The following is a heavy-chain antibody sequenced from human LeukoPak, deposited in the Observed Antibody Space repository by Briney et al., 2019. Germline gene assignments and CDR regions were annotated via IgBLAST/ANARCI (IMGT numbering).Heavy chain of an antibody. CDR2: ISHVGGT. CDR1: GFTFSDYA. D-gene: IGHD3-22*01. J-gene: IGHJ4*02. Sequence: GGSLRLSCAASGFTFSDYAMSWVRQAPEKGLEWVSTISHVGGTYHADSVRGRFTISRGDSKNMVYLQMGSLRAEDTAVYYCAKDREYDDSCDYNGWGQGTLVTVSS. CDR3: AKDREYDDSCDYNG. V-gene: IGHV3-23*01.